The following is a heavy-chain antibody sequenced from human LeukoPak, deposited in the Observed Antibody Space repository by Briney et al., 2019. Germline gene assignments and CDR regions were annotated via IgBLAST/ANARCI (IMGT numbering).Heavy chain of an antibody. D-gene: IGHD3-3*01. V-gene: IGHV1-2*02. CDR1: GYTFTGHY. CDR3: ARDFKGHYDFWSGYSYGMDV. CDR2: INPNSGGT. Sequence: ASVKVSCKASGYTFTGHYMYWLRQAPGQGLEWMGGINPNSGGTNYAQKFQGRVTMTRDTSISTAYMELSRLRSDDTAVYYCARDFKGHYDFWSGYSYGMDVWGQGTTVTVSS. J-gene: IGHJ6*02.